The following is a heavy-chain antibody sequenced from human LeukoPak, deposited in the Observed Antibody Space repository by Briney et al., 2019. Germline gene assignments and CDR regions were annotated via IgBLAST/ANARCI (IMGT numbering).Heavy chain of an antibody. CDR2: IKQDGSEK. J-gene: IGHJ4*02. V-gene: IGHV3-7*01. Sequence: QTGGALRLSCAASRFTFSNYWMNWVRQAPGKGLEWVANIKQDGSEKYYVDSVKGRFTISRDNTKNSLYLQMNSLRAEDTAVYYCASGSLIQHRKTIFSAFDYWGQGTLVTVSS. CDR1: RFTFSNYW. D-gene: IGHD5-18*01. CDR3: ASGSLIQHRKTIFSAFDY.